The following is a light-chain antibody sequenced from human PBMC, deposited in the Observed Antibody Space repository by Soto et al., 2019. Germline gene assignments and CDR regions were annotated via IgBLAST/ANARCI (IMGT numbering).Light chain of an antibody. CDR2: GAS. Sequence: EIVMTQSPATLSVSPGERAILSCRASRSVSNNLAWYQQKPGQAPRLLIYGASTRATGIPASFSGSGSGTEFTLSISSLQSEDFAFYYCQQNNNWPPLTFGGGTKVEIK. CDR3: QQNNNWPPLT. V-gene: IGKV3-15*01. J-gene: IGKJ4*01. CDR1: RSVSNN.